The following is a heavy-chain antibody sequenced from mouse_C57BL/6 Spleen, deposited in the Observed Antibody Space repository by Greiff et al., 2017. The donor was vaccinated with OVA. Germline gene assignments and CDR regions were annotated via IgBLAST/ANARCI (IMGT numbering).Heavy chain of an antibody. CDR3: ATTGAFAY. CDR2: IDPSDSYT. CDR1: GYTFTSYW. J-gene: IGHJ3*01. V-gene: IGHV1-59*01. D-gene: IGHD4-1*02. Sequence: QVQLQQPGAELVRPGTSVKLSCKASGYTFTSYWMHWVKQRPGPGLEWIGVIDPSDSYTNYNQKFKGKATLTVDTSSSTAYMQLSSLTSEDSAVYYCATTGAFAYWGQGTLVTVSA.